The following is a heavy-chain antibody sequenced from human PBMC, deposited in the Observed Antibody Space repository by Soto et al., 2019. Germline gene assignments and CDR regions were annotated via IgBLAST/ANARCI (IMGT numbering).Heavy chain of an antibody. CDR3: ARDLRYLSGQLNF. J-gene: IGHJ4*02. V-gene: IGHV1-18*01. CDR1: GYSFTNYG. D-gene: IGHD3-9*01. Sequence: ASVKVSCKTSGYSFTNYGINWVRQAPGQGLEWMGWISAYNGNTNYAQKFQDRVTMTRDTSTNTAYMELRSLRSDDTAIYYCARDLRYLSGQLNFWGQGALVTVSS. CDR2: ISAYNGNT.